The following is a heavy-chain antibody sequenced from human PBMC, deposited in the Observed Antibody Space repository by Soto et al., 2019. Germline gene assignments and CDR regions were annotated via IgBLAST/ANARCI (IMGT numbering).Heavy chain of an antibody. J-gene: IGHJ3*02. Sequence: PSQTLSLTCAISGDSVSSNSAAWNWIRQSPSRGLEWLGRTYYRSKRYNDYVGSVKSRVTINPDTSKNQFSLQLNSVTPEDTAVYYCARTTWLDYAFDIWGQGTVVTVSS. V-gene: IGHV6-1*01. D-gene: IGHD6-19*01. CDR2: TYYRSKRYN. CDR3: ARTTWLDYAFDI. CDR1: GDSVSSNSAA.